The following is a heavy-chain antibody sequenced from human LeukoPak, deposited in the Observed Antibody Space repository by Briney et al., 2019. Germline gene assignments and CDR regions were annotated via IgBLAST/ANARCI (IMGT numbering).Heavy chain of an antibody. Sequence: GASVAVSCTASVYTFTSNGISGVRQAPGQGLEGRGWISAYNGNTNCAQKLQGRVTMTTDTSTSTAYMELRSLRSDDTAVYYCARDSKGRSDLLTYWGQGTLVTVSS. D-gene: IGHD1-14*01. V-gene: IGHV1-18*01. CDR3: ARDSKGRSDLLTY. CDR1: VYTFTSNG. J-gene: IGHJ4*02. CDR2: ISAYNGNT.